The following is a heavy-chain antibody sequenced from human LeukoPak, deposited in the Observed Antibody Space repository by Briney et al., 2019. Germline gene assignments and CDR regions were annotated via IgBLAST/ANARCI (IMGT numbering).Heavy chain of an antibody. CDR2: MYVSGTIYISGST. Sequence: SETLSLTCSVSGGSLSSHYWTWVRQSAGKGLEWIGRMYVSGTIYISGSTSYNPSFKSRVTMSENMSKNQLSLKLTAVTAADTATYYWARTDTECSSTSCFGWFDPWGQGTLVTVSS. D-gene: IGHD2-2*01. CDR3: ARTDTECSSTSCFGWFDP. J-gene: IGHJ5*02. CDR1: GGSLSSHY. V-gene: IGHV4-4*07.